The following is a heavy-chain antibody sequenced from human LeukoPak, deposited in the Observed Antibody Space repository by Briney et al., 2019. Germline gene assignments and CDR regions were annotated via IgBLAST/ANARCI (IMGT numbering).Heavy chain of an antibody. Sequence: ASVKVSCQVSGYTFTDYYMHWVQQAPGKGLEWMGLVDPEDGETIYAEKFQGRVTITADTSTDTAYMELSSLRSEDTAVYYCARVIAAAGTSNDYWGQGTLVTVSS. CDR3: ARVIAAAGTSNDY. J-gene: IGHJ4*02. CDR2: VDPEDGET. CDR1: GYTFTDYY. D-gene: IGHD6-13*01. V-gene: IGHV1-69-2*01.